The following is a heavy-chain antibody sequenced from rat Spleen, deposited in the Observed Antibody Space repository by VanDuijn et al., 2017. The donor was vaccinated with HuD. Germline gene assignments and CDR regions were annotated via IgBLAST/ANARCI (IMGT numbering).Heavy chain of an antibody. CDR3: VRYTAAISFDY. CDR1: NYSITRDY. D-gene: IGHD1-2*01. Sequence: EVQLHESGPGLVKPSQSLSLTCSVTNYSITRDYWGWIRKFPGSKMEWIGHISYIGSSSYSPSLKGRISITRDTSKNQFFLQLNSVTTEDTAIYFCVRYTAAISFDYWGQGVMVTVSS. J-gene: IGHJ2*01. CDR2: ISYIGSS. V-gene: IGHV3-1*01.